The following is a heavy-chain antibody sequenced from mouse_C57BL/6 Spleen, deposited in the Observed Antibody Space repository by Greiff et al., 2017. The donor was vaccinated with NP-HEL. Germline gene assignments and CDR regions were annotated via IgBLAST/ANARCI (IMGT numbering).Heavy chain of an antibody. CDR2: IDPETGGT. V-gene: IGHV1-15*01. D-gene: IGHD1-1*01. Sequence: VQLQQSGAELVRPGASVTLSCKASGYTFTDYEMHWVKQTPVHGLEWIGAIDPETGGTAYNQKFKGKAILTADKSSSTAYMELRSLTSEDSAVYYCTRGYGSSWEDYWGQGTSVTVSS. J-gene: IGHJ4*01. CDR3: TRGYGSSWEDY. CDR1: GYTFTDYE.